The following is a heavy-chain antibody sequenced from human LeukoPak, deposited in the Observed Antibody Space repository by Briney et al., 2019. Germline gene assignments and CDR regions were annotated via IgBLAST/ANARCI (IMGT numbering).Heavy chain of an antibody. V-gene: IGHV3-30*04. CDR1: GFTFSSYA. CDR3: ARDRWLWDI. D-gene: IGHD3-22*01. CDR2: ISYDGSNK. J-gene: IGHJ3*02. Sequence: GGSLRLSCAASGFTFSSYAMHWVRQAPGKGLEWVAVISYDGSNKYYADSVKGRFTISRDNSKNTLYLQMNSLRAEDTAVYYCARDRWLWDIWGQGTMVTVSS.